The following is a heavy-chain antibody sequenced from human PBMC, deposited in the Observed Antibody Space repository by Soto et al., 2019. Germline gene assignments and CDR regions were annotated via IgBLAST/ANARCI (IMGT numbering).Heavy chain of an antibody. Sequence: GGSLRLSCAASGFTFSSYWMSWVRQAPGKGLEWVANIKQDGSEKYYVDSVKGRFTISRDNAKNSLYLQMNSLRAEDTAVYYCAREYPSGGWKYNWFDPWGQGTLVTVSS. CDR2: IKQDGSEK. CDR3: AREYPSGGWKYNWFDP. J-gene: IGHJ5*02. D-gene: IGHD1-1*01. V-gene: IGHV3-7*01. CDR1: GFTFSSYW.